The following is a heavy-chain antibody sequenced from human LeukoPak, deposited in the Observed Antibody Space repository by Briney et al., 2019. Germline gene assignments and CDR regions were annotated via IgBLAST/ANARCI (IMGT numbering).Heavy chain of an antibody. CDR1: GFAFRSHA. CDR2: ISGSGGST. V-gene: IGHV3-23*01. Sequence: GGSLRLSCTASGFAFRSHAMSWVRQAPGKGLEWVSAISGSGGSTYYADSVKGRFTISRDNSKNTLYLQMNSLRAEDTAVYYCAKDGWLSQTFDYWGQGTLVTVSS. J-gene: IGHJ4*02. CDR3: AKDGWLSQTFDY. D-gene: IGHD3-10*01.